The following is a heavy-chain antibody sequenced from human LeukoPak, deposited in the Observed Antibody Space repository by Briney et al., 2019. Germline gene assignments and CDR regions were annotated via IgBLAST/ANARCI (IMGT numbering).Heavy chain of an antibody. CDR2: IFSGGTT. V-gene: IGHV3-53*04. Sequence: EGSLRLSCAASGFTVSSNYMSWVRQAPGKGLNWVSVIFSGGTTYYADSVKGRFTISRHNSENTLYLQMNSLRGGDTAVYYCARGVLGYSYGFDYWGQGTLVTVSS. CDR1: GFTVSSNY. J-gene: IGHJ4*02. CDR3: ARGVLGYSYGFDY. D-gene: IGHD5-18*01.